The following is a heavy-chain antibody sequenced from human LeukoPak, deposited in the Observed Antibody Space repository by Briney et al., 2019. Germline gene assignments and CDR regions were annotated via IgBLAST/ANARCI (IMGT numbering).Heavy chain of an antibody. J-gene: IGHJ4*02. Sequence: PGGSLRLSCVASGFTFSSYSINWVRQAPGKGLEWVSAISGSGGSTYYADSVKGRFTISRDNSKNTLYLQMNSLRAEDTAVYYCAKYRIVGAVFDYWGQGTLVTVSS. V-gene: IGHV3-23*01. CDR1: GFTFSSYS. D-gene: IGHD1-26*01. CDR2: ISGSGGST. CDR3: AKYRIVGAVFDY.